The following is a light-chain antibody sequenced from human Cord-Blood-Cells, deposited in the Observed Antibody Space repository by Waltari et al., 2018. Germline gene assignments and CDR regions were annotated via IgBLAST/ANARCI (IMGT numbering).Light chain of an antibody. J-gene: IGLJ1*01. Sequence: QSALTQPASVSGSPGQSITISCTGTSSDVGGYTYVSWYQQHPGKAPKRMIYDVSHRPSGVSNRFSGSKSGNTASLTISGLQAEDEADYYCSSYTSSSTLYVFGTGTKVTVL. CDR3: SSYTSSSTLYV. CDR2: DVS. V-gene: IGLV2-14*01. CDR1: SSDVGGYTY.